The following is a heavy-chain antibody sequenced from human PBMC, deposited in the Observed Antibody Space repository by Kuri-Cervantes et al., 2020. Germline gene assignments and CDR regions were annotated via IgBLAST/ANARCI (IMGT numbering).Heavy chain of an antibody. J-gene: IGHJ6*02. CDR3: ARELRYFDWLSNYYYYGMDV. D-gene: IGHD3-9*01. V-gene: IGHV6-1*01. CDR1: GDSVSSNSAA. CDR2: TYYRSKWYN. Sequence: LRLTCAISGDSVSSNSAAWNWIRQSPSRGLEWLGRTYYRSKWYNDYAVSVKSRITINPDTSKNQFSLQLNSVTPEDTAVYYCARELRYFDWLSNYYYYGMDVWGQGTTVTVSS.